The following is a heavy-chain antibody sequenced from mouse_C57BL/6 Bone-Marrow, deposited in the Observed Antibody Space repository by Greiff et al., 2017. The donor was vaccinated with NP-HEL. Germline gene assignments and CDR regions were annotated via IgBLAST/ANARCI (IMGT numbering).Heavy chain of an antibody. Sequence: EVQGVESGGGLVQPGGSLKLSCAASGFTFSDYYMYWVRQTPEKRLEWVAYISNGGGSTYYPDTVKGRFTISRDNAKNTLYLQMSRLKSEDTAMYYCARHRYYYGSSYDAMDYWGQGTSVTVSS. CDR2: ISNGGGST. CDR3: ARHRYYYGSSYDAMDY. J-gene: IGHJ4*01. CDR1: GFTFSDYY. V-gene: IGHV5-12*01. D-gene: IGHD1-1*01.